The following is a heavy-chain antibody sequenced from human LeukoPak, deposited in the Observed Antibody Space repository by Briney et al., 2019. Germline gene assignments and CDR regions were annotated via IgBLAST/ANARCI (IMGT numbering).Heavy chain of an antibody. Sequence: PGGSLRLSCAASGFTFSDYYMSWNRQAPGKGLEWVSYISSSGSTIYYADSVKGRFTISRDNAKNSLYLQMNSLRAADTAVYYCARRGLLIAATFYYYYMDVWGKGTTVTVSS. J-gene: IGHJ6*03. V-gene: IGHV3-11*04. D-gene: IGHD6-13*01. CDR1: GFTFSDYY. CDR2: ISSSGSTI. CDR3: ARRGLLIAATFYYYYMDV.